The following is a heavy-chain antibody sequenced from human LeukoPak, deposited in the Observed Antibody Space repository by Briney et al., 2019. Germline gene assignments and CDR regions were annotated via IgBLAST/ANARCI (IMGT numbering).Heavy chain of an antibody. D-gene: IGHD2-15*01. CDR1: GFTFYSYA. CDR3: AKERSEVVVAATNY. CDR2: ITGGGDTT. Sequence: PGGSLRLSCAATGFTFYSYAMTWVRQAPGKGMEWVSSITGGGDTTYYADSVRGRFTISRDNSKNTLSLQINSLRAEDTAVYYCAKERSEVVVAATNYWGQGTLVTVSS. J-gene: IGHJ4*02. V-gene: IGHV3-23*01.